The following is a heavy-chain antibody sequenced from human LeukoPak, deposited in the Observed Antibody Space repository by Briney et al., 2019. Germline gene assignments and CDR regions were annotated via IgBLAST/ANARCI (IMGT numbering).Heavy chain of an antibody. V-gene: IGHV3-23*01. CDR1: GFTLSSYA. J-gene: IGHJ4*02. CDR2: ISGSGGNT. D-gene: IGHD4-17*01. Sequence: PGGSLRLSCSASGFTLSSYAMGWVRQAPGKGLEWVSSISGSGGNTHYADSVEGRFTISRDNSKNTLYLQMNNLRAEDTAVYYCARGRGGDYVPSRFDYWGQGTLVTVSS. CDR3: ARGRGGDYVPSRFDY.